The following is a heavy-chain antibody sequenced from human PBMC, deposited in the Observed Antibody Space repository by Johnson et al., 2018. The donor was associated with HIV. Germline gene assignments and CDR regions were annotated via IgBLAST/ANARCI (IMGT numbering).Heavy chain of an antibody. D-gene: IGHD3-10*01. CDR1: GFTFSNYI. CDR2: FSFDGVSE. Sequence: QVQLVESGGGVVQPGRSLRLSCAASGFTFSNYIIHWVRRAQGKGLDCVAIFSFDGVSEESPDSVKGRFTISRDNAKHSLYLQMNRLRAADTAVYYCARGGMWFGGYDAFDIWGQGTLVIVSS. CDR3: ARGGMWFGGYDAFDI. J-gene: IGHJ3*02. V-gene: IGHV3-30*04.